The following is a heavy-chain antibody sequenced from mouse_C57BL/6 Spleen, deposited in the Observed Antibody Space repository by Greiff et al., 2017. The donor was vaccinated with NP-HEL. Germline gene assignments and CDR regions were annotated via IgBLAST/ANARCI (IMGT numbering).Heavy chain of an antibody. D-gene: IGHD1-1*02. CDR3: ARSGGRMGFAY. V-gene: IGHV1-26*01. Sequence: VQLQQSGPELVKPGASVKISCKASGYTFTDYYMNWVKQSHGKSLEWIGDINPNNGGTSYNQKFKGKATLTVDKSSSTAYMELRSLTSEDSAVYYCARSGGRMGFAYWGQGTLVTVSA. CDR2: INPNNGGT. CDR1: GYTFTDYY. J-gene: IGHJ3*01.